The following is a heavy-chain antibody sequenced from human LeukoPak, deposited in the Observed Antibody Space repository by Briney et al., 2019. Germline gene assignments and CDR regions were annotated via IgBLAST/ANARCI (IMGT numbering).Heavy chain of an antibody. Sequence: SVKVSCKASGGTFSSYAISWVRQAPGQGLEWMGGIIPIFGTANYAQKFQGRVTITTDESTSTAYMELSSLRSEDTAVYYCARDRAPGRYSYGLEIMDVWGKGTTVTVSS. V-gene: IGHV1-69*05. CDR1: GGTFSSYA. D-gene: IGHD5-18*01. CDR3: ARDRAPGRYSYGLEIMDV. CDR2: IIPIFGTA. J-gene: IGHJ6*03.